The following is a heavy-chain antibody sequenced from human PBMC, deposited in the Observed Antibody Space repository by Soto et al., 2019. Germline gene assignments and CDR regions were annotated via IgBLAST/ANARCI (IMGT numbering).Heavy chain of an antibody. D-gene: IGHD4-17*01. Sequence: QVQLQLWGAGLLKSSETLSLTCAVYGGSFSGYYWSWIRQPPGKGLEWIGKINHSGTNNYNPSLESRVTISRDTSKNQVSLRLSSVTAADTAMYYCARDYGDYESYWGQGALVTVSS. CDR3: ARDYGDYESY. V-gene: IGHV4-34*01. CDR1: GGSFSGYY. CDR2: INHSGTN. J-gene: IGHJ4*02.